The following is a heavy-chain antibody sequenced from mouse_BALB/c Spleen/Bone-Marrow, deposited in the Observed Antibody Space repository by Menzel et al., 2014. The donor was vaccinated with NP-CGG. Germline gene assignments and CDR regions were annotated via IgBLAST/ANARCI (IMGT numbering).Heavy chain of an antibody. D-gene: IGHD2-3*01. V-gene: IGHV4-1*02. Sequence: EVMLVESGGGLVQPGGSPKLSCAASGFDFSRYWMSWVRQAPGKGLEWIGEINPDSNTINYTPSLKDKSIISRDNAKNTLYLQMSKVRSEDTALYYCSRLGYYGGFAYWGQGTLVTVSA. CDR2: INPDSNTI. CDR1: GFDFSRYW. J-gene: IGHJ3*01. CDR3: SRLGYYGGFAY.